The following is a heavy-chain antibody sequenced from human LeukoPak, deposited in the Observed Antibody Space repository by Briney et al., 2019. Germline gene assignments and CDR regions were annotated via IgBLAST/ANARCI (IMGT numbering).Heavy chain of an antibody. D-gene: IGHD6-19*01. CDR3: ARGSSGFFDY. CDR1: GGSISRSDYY. V-gene: IGHV4-39*07. Sequence: PSETLSLTCSVSGGSISRSDYYWGWIRQPPAKGLEWIGSIYYSGTTYYNPSLKSRVTILVDTSKNQFSLKLSSVIAADTAVYFCARGSSGFFDYWGQGTLVTVSS. CDR2: IYYSGTT. J-gene: IGHJ4*02.